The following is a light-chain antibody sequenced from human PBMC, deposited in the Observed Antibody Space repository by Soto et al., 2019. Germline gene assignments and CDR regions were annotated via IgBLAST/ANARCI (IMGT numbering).Light chain of an antibody. V-gene: IGKV2-28*01. Sequence: EIVVTRSPLYLRVSRGKPTSISCRSSQSLLHSNGYNYLDWYLQKPGQSPQLLIYLGSNRSSGVPDRFSGSGSGTDFTLKISRVEAEDVGVYFCMQALQTPLTFGGGTKVDIK. CDR1: QSLLHSNGYNY. CDR3: MQALQTPLT. J-gene: IGKJ4*01. CDR2: LGS.